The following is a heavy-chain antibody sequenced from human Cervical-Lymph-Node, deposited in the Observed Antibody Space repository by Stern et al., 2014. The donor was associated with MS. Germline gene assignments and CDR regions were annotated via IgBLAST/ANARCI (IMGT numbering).Heavy chain of an antibody. CDR3: AKSYSSSWSGWIDS. D-gene: IGHD6-13*01. CDR1: QITFDDYG. Sequence: EVQLVESGGGLVQPGRSLRVSCSASQITFDDYGFHWVRQVPGKGLEWVAGIGWNSATIVYADSVKGRFTISRDNASDSLYLQMNNLTPDDTALYYCAKSYSSSWSGWIDSWGQGILVTVSS. V-gene: IGHV3-9*01. CDR2: IGWNSATI. J-gene: IGHJ5*01.